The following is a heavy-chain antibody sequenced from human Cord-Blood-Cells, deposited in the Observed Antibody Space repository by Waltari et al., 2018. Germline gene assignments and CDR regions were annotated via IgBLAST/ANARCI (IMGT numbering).Heavy chain of an antibody. D-gene: IGHD1-7*01. CDR3: ARDQRAGTTGWYFDL. V-gene: IGHV3-48*01. CDR2: ISSSSSTI. CDR1: GFPFSSYR. J-gene: IGHJ2*01. Sequence: EVQLVESGGGLVQPGGSLRLSCAPSGFPFSSYRLHWVRQAPGKGLEWVSYISSSSSTIYYADSVKGRFTISRDNAKNSLYLQMNSLRAEDTAVYYCARDQRAGTTGWYFDLWGRGTLVTVSS.